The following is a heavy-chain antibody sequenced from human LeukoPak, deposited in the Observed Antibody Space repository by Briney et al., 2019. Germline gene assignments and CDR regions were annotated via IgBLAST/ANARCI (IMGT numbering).Heavy chain of an antibody. Sequence: PSASVKVSCKASGYTFTSYGISWVRQAPGQGLEWMGWISAYNGNTNYAQKLQGRVTMTTDTSTSTAYMDLRSLRSDDTAVYYCARDRHRRHYYDSSLHPPLDYWGQGTLVTVSS. CDR3: ARDRHRRHYYDSSLHPPLDY. CDR1: GYTFTSYG. V-gene: IGHV1-18*01. CDR2: ISAYNGNT. D-gene: IGHD3-22*01. J-gene: IGHJ4*02.